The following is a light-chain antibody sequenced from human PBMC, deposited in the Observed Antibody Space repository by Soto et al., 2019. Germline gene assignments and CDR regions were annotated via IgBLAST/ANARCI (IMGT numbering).Light chain of an antibody. CDR3: SSYTRSSTHVV. V-gene: IGLV2-14*01. CDR1: SSDVGGYNY. J-gene: IGLJ2*01. Sequence: QSVLTQPASVSGSPGQSITISCTGTSSDVGGYNYVSWYQQHPGKAPKLMIYDVSNRPSGVSARFSGSKSGNTASLTISGLQAEDEADYYCSSYTRSSTHVVFGGGTKVTVL. CDR2: DVS.